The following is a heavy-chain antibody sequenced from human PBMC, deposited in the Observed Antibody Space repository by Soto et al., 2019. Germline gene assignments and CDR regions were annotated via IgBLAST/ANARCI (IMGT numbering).Heavy chain of an antibody. CDR2: IRYDGSNK. Sequence: QVQVVESGGGVVQPGRSLRLSCVASGFAFSNYNIHWVRQAPGKGLEWVAVIRYDGSNKDYADSVKGQFTISRDNSKNTLYLQMNSLRAEDTAVYYCARDDYGPDYWGQGTLLTVSS. CDR1: GFAFSNYN. V-gene: IGHV3-33*01. D-gene: IGHD3-10*01. J-gene: IGHJ4*02. CDR3: ARDDYGPDY.